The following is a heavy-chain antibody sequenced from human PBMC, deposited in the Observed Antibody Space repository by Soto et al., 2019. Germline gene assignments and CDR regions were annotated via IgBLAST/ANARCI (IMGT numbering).Heavy chain of an antibody. CDR2: INHSGST. V-gene: IGHV4-34*01. CDR1: GGSFSGYY. J-gene: IGHJ4*02. Sequence: SETLSLTCAVYGGSFSGYYWSWIRQPPGKGLEWIGEINHSGSTNYNPSLKSRVTISVDTSKNQFSLKLSSVTAADTAVYYCARGGNSGYAYWGQGTLVTVSS. CDR3: ARGGNSGYAY. D-gene: IGHD5-12*01.